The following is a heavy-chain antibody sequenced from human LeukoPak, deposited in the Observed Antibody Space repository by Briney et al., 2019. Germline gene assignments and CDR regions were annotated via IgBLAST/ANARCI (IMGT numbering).Heavy chain of an antibody. D-gene: IGHD3-3*01. CDR1: GGSISSGSYY. Sequence: SETLSLTCTVSGGSISSGSYYWSWIRQPAGKGLEWIGRIYSSGSTNYNPSPKSRVTISVDTSKYQFSLKLSAVTAADTAVYYCARERDVTIFGVVFDYWGQGTLVTVSS. J-gene: IGHJ4*02. CDR2: IYSSGST. V-gene: IGHV4-61*02. CDR3: ARERDVTIFGVVFDY.